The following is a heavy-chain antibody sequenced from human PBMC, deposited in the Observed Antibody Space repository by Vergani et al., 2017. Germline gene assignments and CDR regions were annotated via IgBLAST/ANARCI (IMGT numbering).Heavy chain of an antibody. CDR3: AKAPYADYGYFQS. V-gene: IGHV3-30*02. D-gene: IGHD4-17*01. Sequence: VHLEESGGGLVQPGGSLRLSCAASGFTFSFSGMQWVRQGPGKGLEWVAFIKNDESRKNCAESLKDRFTISRDNSKNMLYLQMNNLRPEDTAVYYCAKAPYADYGYFQSWGQGTLVTVSS. CDR2: IKNDESRK. CDR1: GFTFSFSG. J-gene: IGHJ4*02.